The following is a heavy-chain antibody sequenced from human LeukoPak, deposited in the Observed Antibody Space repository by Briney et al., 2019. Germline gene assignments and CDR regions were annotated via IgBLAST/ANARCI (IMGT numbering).Heavy chain of an antibody. CDR2: IIPIFGAA. V-gene: IGHV1-69*05. CDR1: GGTFSIYA. J-gene: IGHJ4*02. CDR3: AREGGSSYSSGWYFY. Sequence: VASVKVSCKASGGTFSIYAISWVRQAPAQGLEWVGGIIPIFGAANYAQKFQGRVTITTDESTSTAYMELSSLRSEDTAVYYCAREGGSSYSSGWYFYWGQGTLVTVSS. D-gene: IGHD6-19*01.